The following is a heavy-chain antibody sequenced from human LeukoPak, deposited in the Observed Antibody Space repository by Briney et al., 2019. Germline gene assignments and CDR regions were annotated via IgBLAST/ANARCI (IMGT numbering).Heavy chain of an antibody. D-gene: IGHD6-13*01. CDR3: ARSQLGIAAAGAPFDY. Sequence: GGSLRLSCAASGFTFSNYAIHWVRQAPGKGLEWVAVISYDGSNKYYADSVKGRFTISRDNPKNTLYLQMNSLRPEDTAVYYCARSQLGIAAAGAPFDYWGQGTLVTVSS. V-gene: IGHV3-30*04. CDR2: ISYDGSNK. J-gene: IGHJ4*02. CDR1: GFTFSNYA.